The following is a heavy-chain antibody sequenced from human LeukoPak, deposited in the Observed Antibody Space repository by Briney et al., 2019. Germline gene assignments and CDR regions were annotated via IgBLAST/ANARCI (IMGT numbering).Heavy chain of an antibody. CDR1: GFTFSSYW. V-gene: IGHV3-74*01. CDR2: INSDGSST. Sequence: GGSLRLSCAASGFTFSSYWMHWVRQAPGKGLVWVSRINSDGSSTSYAYSVKGRFTISRDNAKNTLYLQMNSLRAEDTAVYYCARVSPGELLYDYWGQGTLVTVSS. D-gene: IGHD3-10*01. CDR3: ARVSPGELLYDY. J-gene: IGHJ4*02.